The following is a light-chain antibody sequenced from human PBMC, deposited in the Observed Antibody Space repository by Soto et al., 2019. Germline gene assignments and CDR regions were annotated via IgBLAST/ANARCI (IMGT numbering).Light chain of an antibody. CDR1: QYHNNW. Sequence: DVQMTQSPSSVSASVGDRVNITCRVSQYHNNWLDWYQQKPGKAPKLLIHGASNLQGGVPSRFSGSQSGSDFTLTITSLQPEDFATYFCQQANTFPHTFGQGTKVEIK. V-gene: IGKV1D-12*01. CDR2: GAS. J-gene: IGKJ2*01. CDR3: QQANTFPHT.